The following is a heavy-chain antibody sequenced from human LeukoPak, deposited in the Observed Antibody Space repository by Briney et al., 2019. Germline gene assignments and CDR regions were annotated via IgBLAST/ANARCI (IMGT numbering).Heavy chain of an antibody. Sequence: GGSLRLSCAASGSTFSSYGMHWVRQAPGKGLEWVAFIRYDGSNKYYADSVKGRLTISRDNSKNTLYLQMNSLRAEDTAVYYCAKDNWNYAWGYYYYMDVWGKGTTVTVSS. D-gene: IGHD1-7*01. CDR2: IRYDGSNK. V-gene: IGHV3-30*02. CDR3: AKDNWNYAWGYYYYMDV. CDR1: GSTFSSYG. J-gene: IGHJ6*03.